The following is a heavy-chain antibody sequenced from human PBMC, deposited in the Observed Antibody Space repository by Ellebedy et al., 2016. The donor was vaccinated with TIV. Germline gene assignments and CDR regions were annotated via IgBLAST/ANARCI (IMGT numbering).Heavy chain of an antibody. D-gene: IGHD2-2*02. CDR3: ARAPLYTEGYAFDI. V-gene: IGHV4-31*03. CDR2: IYYSGST. CDR1: GGSISSGGYY. J-gene: IGHJ3*02. Sequence: MPSETLSLTCTVSGGSISSGGYYWSWIRQHPGKGLEWIGYIYYSGSTYYNPSLKSRVTISVDTSKNQFSLKLSSVTAADTAVYYCARAPLYTEGYAFDIWGQGTMVTVSS.